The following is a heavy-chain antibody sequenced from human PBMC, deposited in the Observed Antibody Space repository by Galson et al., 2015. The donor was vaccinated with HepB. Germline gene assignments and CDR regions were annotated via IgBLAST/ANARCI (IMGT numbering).Heavy chain of an antibody. V-gene: IGHV3-21*06. D-gene: IGHD6-19*01. CDR1: GFNFDTYV. J-gene: IGHJ4*01. CDR3: VRGWFAAGRGFYFDF. Sequence: SLRLSCAASGFNFDTYVLNWVRQAPGKGLEWVSSYTDSVKGRLTVSRDGAKNSLSLQLTNVTAADTAIYYCVRGWFAAGRGFYFDFWGQGIVVTVSS.